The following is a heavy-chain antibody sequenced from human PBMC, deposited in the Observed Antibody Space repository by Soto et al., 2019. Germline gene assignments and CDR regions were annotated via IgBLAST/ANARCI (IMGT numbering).Heavy chain of an antibody. CDR3: ARAAYSSSWYYFDY. CDR1: GWSFSGYY. D-gene: IGHD6-13*01. J-gene: IGHJ4*02. Sequence: PSETLSLTCAVYGWSFSGYYWSWIRQPPGKGLERIGEINHSGSTNYNPSLKSRVTISVDTSKNQFSLKLSSVTAADTAVYYCARAAYSSSWYYFDYWGQGTLVTVSS. CDR2: INHSGST. V-gene: IGHV4-34*01.